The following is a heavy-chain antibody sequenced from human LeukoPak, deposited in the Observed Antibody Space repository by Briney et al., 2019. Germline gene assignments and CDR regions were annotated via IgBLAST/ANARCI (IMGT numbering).Heavy chain of an antibody. D-gene: IGHD3-10*01. CDR3: AKDAVAPGSGGDYFDY. J-gene: IGHJ4*02. Sequence: GGSLRLSCAASGFTFSSYAMSWVRQAPGKGLEWVSVFASSGGSTYYADSVKGRFTISRDNSKNTLYLQMNSLRAEDTAVYYCAKDAVAPGSGGDYFDYWGQGTLVTVSS. V-gene: IGHV3-23*01. CDR2: FASSGGST. CDR1: GFTFSSYA.